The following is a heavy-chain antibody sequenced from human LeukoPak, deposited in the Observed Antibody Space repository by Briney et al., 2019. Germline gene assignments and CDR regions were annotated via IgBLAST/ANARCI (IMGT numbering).Heavy chain of an antibody. CDR3: ARGPPKTIIVVVNTNSKAFDI. D-gene: IGHD3-22*01. CDR1: GGSFSGYY. V-gene: IGHV4-34*01. Sequence: SETLSLTCAVYGGSFSGYYWSWIRQPPGKGLEWIGEINHSGSTNYNPSLKSRVTISVDTSKNQFSLKLSSVTAADTAVYYCARGPPKTIIVVVNTNSKAFDIWGQGIMVTVSS. J-gene: IGHJ3*02. CDR2: INHSGST.